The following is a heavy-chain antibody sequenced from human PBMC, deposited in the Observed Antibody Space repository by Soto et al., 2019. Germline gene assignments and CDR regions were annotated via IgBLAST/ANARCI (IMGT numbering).Heavy chain of an antibody. J-gene: IGHJ6*02. V-gene: IGHV4-59*01. CDR2: MYNTGST. Sequence: SETLSLTCTVPGCSIRSYYWTWIRQPPGKGLEWIGYMYNTGSTIYNPSLKSRVTISVDTSKNQFSLKLNSVTAADTAVYYCARDLWGYCGADCYPLDVWGQGTTVTVSS. D-gene: IGHD2-21*02. CDR1: GCSIRSYY. CDR3: ARDLWGYCGADCYPLDV.